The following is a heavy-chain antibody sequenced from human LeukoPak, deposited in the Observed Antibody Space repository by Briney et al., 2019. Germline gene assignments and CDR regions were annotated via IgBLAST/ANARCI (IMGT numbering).Heavy chain of an antibody. CDR3: AREARRERRGYGMDV. CDR2: IYPGDSDA. V-gene: IGHV5-51*01. D-gene: IGHD1-1*01. CDR1: GCSFTTYW. J-gene: IGHJ6*02. Sequence: GGSLQISCKGSGCSFTTYWLVWVRQMPGKGLEWMGIIYPGDSDARYSPSFQGQVTISADKSISTAYLQWSSLKASDTAMYYCAREARRERRGYGMDVWGQGTTVTVSS.